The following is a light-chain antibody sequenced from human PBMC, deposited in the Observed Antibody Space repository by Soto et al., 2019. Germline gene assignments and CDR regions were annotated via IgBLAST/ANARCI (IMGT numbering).Light chain of an antibody. V-gene: IGLV2-14*01. J-gene: IGLJ2*01. CDR3: SSSTSSSTLV. CDR2: DVT. Sequence: QSALTQPAYVSGSPGQSITISCSGTSSDVGGYDYVSWYQQHPGKAPKLMIYDVTNRPSGVSNRFSGSKSGNTASLTISGLQAEDEADYSCSSSTSSSTLVFGGGTKLTVL. CDR1: SSDVGGYDY.